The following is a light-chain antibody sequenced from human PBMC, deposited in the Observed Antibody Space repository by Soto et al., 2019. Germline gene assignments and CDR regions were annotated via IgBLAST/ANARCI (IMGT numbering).Light chain of an antibody. CDR2: EVI. J-gene: IGLJ1*01. CDR1: KNDIGTYDY. Sequence: QSVLTQPASVSGSPGQSITISCTGTKNDIGTYDYVSWYQQHPGRAPRLIIHEVITRPSGVPGRFSASKSGITASLTISGLQPEDEADYYCNSFTANRIYVFGPGTKLTVL. V-gene: IGLV2-14*03. CDR3: NSFTANRIYV.